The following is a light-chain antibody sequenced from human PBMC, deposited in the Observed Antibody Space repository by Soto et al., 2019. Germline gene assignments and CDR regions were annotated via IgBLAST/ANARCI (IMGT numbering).Light chain of an antibody. Sequence: QSALTQPPSASGAPGQSVTISCTGTSSDVGGYNYVSWFQQHPGRAPKLMIYEVSKRPSGVPDRFSGSKSCNTASLTVSGLQAEDDADYFCTSYAATYIVLVGGGTKLTVL. V-gene: IGLV2-8*01. CDR2: EVS. CDR3: TSYAATYIVL. CDR1: SSDVGGYNY. J-gene: IGLJ2*01.